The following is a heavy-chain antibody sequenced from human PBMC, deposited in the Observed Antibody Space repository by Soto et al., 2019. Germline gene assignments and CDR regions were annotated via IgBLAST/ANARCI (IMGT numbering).Heavy chain of an antibody. CDR2: TRHDGSNT. CDR1: GFTFSGYG. D-gene: IGHD1-26*01. J-gene: IGHJ4*02. Sequence: GGSLRLSWAASGFTFSGYGMHWVRQAPGKGLEWVAVTRHDGSNTYYADSVRGRFTISRDNSNKMLYLQMNSLRAEDTAVYYCARDGVGTTTYFGYFDYWGQGTLVTVSS. V-gene: IGHV3-33*01. CDR3: ARDGVGTTTYFGYFDY.